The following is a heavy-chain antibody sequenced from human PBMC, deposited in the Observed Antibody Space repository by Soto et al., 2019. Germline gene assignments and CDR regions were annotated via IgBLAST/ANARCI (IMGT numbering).Heavy chain of an antibody. CDR2: IYHSGST. D-gene: IGHD7-27*01. J-gene: IGHJ4*02. V-gene: IGHV4-30-2*01. CDR3: AGGWGRIFVY. CDR1: GGSISSGGYS. Sequence: PSETLSLTCAVSGGSISSGGYSWSWIRQPPGKGLEWIGYIYHSGSTYYNPSLKSRVTISVDRSKNQFSLKLSSVTAADTAVYYCAGGWGRIFVYRGQGTLVSGSS.